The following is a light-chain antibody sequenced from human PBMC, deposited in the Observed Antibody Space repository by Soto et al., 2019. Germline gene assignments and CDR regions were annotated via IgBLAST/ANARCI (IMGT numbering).Light chain of an antibody. V-gene: IGKV1-33*01. J-gene: IGKJ4*01. Sequence: DIQMTQSPSSLSASVGDRVTITCQASRDISNYLNWYQHKPGKAPKLLIYDASNLETGVPSRFSGSGSGTDFTFTISSLQPEDIATYYCQQYDNLPLNFGGGTKVEIK. CDR1: RDISNY. CDR2: DAS. CDR3: QQYDNLPLN.